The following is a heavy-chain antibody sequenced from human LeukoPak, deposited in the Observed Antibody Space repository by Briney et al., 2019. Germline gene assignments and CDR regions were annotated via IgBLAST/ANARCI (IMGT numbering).Heavy chain of an antibody. V-gene: IGHV4-39*07. J-gene: IGHJ4*02. CDR2: IYYSGST. Sequence: SETLSLTCTVSGGSISSSSYYWGWIRQPPGKGPEWIGSIYYSGSTYYNPSLKSRVTISVDTSKNQFSLKLSPVTAADTAVYYCARDQSGSFDYWGQGTLVTVSS. CDR3: ARDQSGSFDY. D-gene: IGHD1-26*01. CDR1: GGSISSSSYY.